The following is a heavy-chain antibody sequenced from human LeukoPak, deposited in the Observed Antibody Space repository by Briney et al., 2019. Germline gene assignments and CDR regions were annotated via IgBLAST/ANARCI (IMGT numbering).Heavy chain of an antibody. CDR1: GVSLSSYY. Sequence: PPQTLSLTCAVSGVSLSSYYWNWIRQPPGKGLEWLGYIYYTGSTNYHPTPKSRVTISVDTSKNQFSLKLTSVTAADTLVYFCASQLRGEAVAGHIHPIDYWGQGTLDTVSS. CDR3: ASQLRGEAVAGHIHPIDY. V-gene: IGHV4-59*08. D-gene: IGHD6-19*01. CDR2: IYYTGST. J-gene: IGHJ4*02.